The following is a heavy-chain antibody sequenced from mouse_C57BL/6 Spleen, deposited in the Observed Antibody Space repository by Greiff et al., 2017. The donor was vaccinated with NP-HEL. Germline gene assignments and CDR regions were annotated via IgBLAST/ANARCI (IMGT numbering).Heavy chain of an antibody. J-gene: IGHJ2*01. CDR1: GFTFSSYG. Sequence: EVQLVESGGDLVKPGGSLKLSCAASGFTFSSYGMSWVRQTPDKRLEWVATISSGGSYTYYPDSVKGRFTISRDNAKNTLYLQMSSLKSEDTAMYYCARPQMVTTYFDYWGQGTTLTVSS. CDR2: ISSGGSYT. D-gene: IGHD2-3*01. V-gene: IGHV5-6*01. CDR3: ARPQMVTTYFDY.